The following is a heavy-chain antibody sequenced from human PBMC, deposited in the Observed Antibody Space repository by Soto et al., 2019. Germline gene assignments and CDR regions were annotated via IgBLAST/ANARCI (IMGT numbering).Heavy chain of an antibody. J-gene: IGHJ6*02. CDR1: GGTFSSYA. Sequence: SVKVSCKASGGTFSSYAISWVRQAPGQGLEWMGGIIPIFGTANYAQKFQGRVTITADESTSTAYMELSSLRSEDTAVYYCARDQNPGYDILTGYSVNYGMDVWGQGTTVTVSS. CDR3: ARDQNPGYDILTGYSVNYGMDV. CDR2: IIPIFGTA. D-gene: IGHD3-9*01. V-gene: IGHV1-69*13.